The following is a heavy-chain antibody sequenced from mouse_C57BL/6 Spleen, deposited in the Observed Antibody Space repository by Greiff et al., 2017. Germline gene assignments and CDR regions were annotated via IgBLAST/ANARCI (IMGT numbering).Heavy chain of an antibody. V-gene: IGHV3-6*01. Sequence: VQLKQSGPGLVKPSQSLSLTCSVTGYSITSGYYWNWIRQFPGNKLEWMGYISYDGSTNYNPSLKNRISITRDTSKNQFSLKLNSVTTEDTATYYCAREGSTMIRGWFAYWGQGTLVTVSA. D-gene: IGHD2-4*01. CDR2: ISYDGST. CDR3: AREGSTMIRGWFAY. CDR1: GYSITSGYY. J-gene: IGHJ3*01.